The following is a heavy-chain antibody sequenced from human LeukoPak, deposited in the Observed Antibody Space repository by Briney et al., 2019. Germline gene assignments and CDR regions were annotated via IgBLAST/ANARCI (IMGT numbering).Heavy chain of an antibody. V-gene: IGHV3-11*01. CDR1: GFTFSDYY. CDR3: ARAGASGSYDFDY. Sequence: GGSLRLSCAASGFTFSDYYMSWIRQAPGKGLECVSYISSSGSTIYYADSVKGRFTISRDNAKNSLYLQMNSLRAEDTAVYYCARAGASGSYDFDYWGQGTLVTVSS. CDR2: ISSSGSTI. J-gene: IGHJ4*02. D-gene: IGHD1-26*01.